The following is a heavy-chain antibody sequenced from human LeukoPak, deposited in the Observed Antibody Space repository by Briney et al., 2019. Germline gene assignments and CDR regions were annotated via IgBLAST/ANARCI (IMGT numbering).Heavy chain of an antibody. CDR3: ARRSPYGDYNY. Sequence: RASVNVSFKASGYTFTVYYMHWVRQAPGQGLEWMGWINPNSGGTNYAQKFQGRVTITRDTSISTAYLELSRPRSDDTAVYYCARRSPYGDYNYWGQGTLVTVSS. J-gene: IGHJ4*02. V-gene: IGHV1-2*02. D-gene: IGHD4-17*01. CDR2: INPNSGGT. CDR1: GYTFTVYY.